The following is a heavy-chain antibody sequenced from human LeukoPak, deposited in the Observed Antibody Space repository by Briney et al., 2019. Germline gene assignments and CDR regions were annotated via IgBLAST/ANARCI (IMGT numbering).Heavy chain of an antibody. D-gene: IGHD3-3*01. CDR3: ASGWGRITIFGPLGGDYGMDV. V-gene: IGHV3-30-3*01. CDR1: GFTSSSYA. CDR2: ISYDGSNK. J-gene: IGHJ6*02. Sequence: GGSLRLSCAASGFTSSSYAMHWVRQAPGKGLEWVAVISYDGSNKYYADSVKGRFTISRDKSKNTLYLQMNSLRVEDTAVYYCASGWGRITIFGPLGGDYGMDVWGQGTTVTVSS.